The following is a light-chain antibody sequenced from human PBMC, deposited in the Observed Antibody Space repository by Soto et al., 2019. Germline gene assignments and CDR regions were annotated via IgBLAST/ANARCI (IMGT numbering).Light chain of an antibody. Sequence: QSVLTQPPSASGTPGQRVTISCSGSSSNIGSNTVNWYQQLPGTAPKLLLYSDNQRPSGVPDRFSGSKSGTSASLAISGLQSEDEADYYCAACDDSLDVVFGGGTKVTVL. J-gene: IGLJ2*01. CDR2: SDN. V-gene: IGLV1-44*01. CDR3: AACDDSLDVV. CDR1: SSNIGSNT.